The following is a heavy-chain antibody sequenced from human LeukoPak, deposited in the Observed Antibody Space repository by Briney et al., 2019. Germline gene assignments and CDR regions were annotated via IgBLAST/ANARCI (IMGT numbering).Heavy chain of an antibody. D-gene: IGHD3-9*01. CDR2: IIPIFGTA. Sequence: ASVKASCKASGGTFISYAISGVRQAAGQGLEWMGGIIPIFGTANYAQKFQGRVTITADESRSTAYMELSSLRAEDTAVYYCASIPLSAYDISTGLNWGQGTMVTVSS. V-gene: IGHV1-69*13. CDR1: GGTFISYA. J-gene: IGHJ3*01. CDR3: ASIPLSAYDISTGLN.